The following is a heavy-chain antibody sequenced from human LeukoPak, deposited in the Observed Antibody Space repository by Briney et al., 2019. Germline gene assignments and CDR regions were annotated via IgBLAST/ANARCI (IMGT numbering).Heavy chain of an antibody. CDR3: ARGDDKILTGYLFDY. CDR2: IIPLLDTI. D-gene: IGHD3-9*01. CDR1: GGTFNKDA. Sequence: SVKVSCKASGGTFNKDAIGWLRQAPGQGFEWMGEIIPLLDTINYAQRFQGRVTITADEPTSTVYMELSNLRSEDTAVYYCARGDDKILTGYLFDYWGQGTLVTVSS. J-gene: IGHJ4*02. V-gene: IGHV1-69*13.